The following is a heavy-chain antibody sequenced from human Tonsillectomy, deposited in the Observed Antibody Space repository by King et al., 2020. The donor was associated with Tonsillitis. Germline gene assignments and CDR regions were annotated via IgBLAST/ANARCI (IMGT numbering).Heavy chain of an antibody. V-gene: IGHV3-21*01. D-gene: IGHD1-26*01. Sequence: VQLVESGGSLVKPGGSLRLSCAASGFTFSSYSMNWVRQAPGKGLEWVSSISSSSSYIYYADSVKGRFTISRDNAKNSLYLQMNSLRAEDTAVYYCAREWELRYSPLDYWGQGTLVTVSS. J-gene: IGHJ4*02. CDR1: GFTFSSYS. CDR2: ISSSSSYI. CDR3: AREWELRYSPLDY.